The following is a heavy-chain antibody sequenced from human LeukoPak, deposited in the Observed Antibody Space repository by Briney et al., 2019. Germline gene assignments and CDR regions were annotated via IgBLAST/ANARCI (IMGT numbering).Heavy chain of an antibody. Sequence: PGGSLRLSCAASGFTFSSYAMSWVRQAPGRGLEWGSTIRGSGGSTYSADSVKGRFIISRDNSKNTLFLQMNSLRAEDTAVYYCAKDRSGFSNWFDPWGQGTLVTVSS. D-gene: IGHD3-3*01. J-gene: IGHJ5*02. V-gene: IGHV3-23*01. CDR1: GFTFSSYA. CDR3: AKDRSGFSNWFDP. CDR2: IRGSGGST.